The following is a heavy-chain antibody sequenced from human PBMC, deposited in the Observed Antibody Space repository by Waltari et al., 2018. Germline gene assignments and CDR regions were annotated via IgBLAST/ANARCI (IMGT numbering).Heavy chain of an antibody. CDR1: GYTPTALS. Sequence: QLQLVQSGAEVKKPGASVKVTCKVSGYTPTALSMHWGLQAPGKGLEWMGGINPEDGETIYAQKFQGIVTMTADTSTDTAYMELSSLISEDTAVYYCARKAVVAAFDYWGQGTLVTVSS. V-gene: IGHV1-24*01. J-gene: IGHJ4*02. D-gene: IGHD2-15*01. CDR2: INPEDGET. CDR3: ARKAVVAAFDY.